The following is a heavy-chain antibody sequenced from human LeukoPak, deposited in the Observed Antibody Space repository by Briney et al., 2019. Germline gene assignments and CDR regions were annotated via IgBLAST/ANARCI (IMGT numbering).Heavy chain of an antibody. CDR1: GFTVSSNY. J-gene: IGHJ4*02. CDR3: AKTPAYVVIYYFDY. Sequence: GGSLRLSCAASGFTVSSNYMSWVRQAPGKGLEWVSVIYSGGSTYYADSVKGRFTISRDNSKNTLYLQMNSLRAEDTAVYYCAKTPAYVVIYYFDYWGQGTLVTVSS. CDR2: IYSGGST. D-gene: IGHD3-22*01. V-gene: IGHV3-53*01.